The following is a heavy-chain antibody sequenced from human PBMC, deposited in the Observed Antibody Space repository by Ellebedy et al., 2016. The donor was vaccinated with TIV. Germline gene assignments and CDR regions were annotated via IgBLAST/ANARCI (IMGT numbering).Heavy chain of an antibody. CDR1: GFTVSSNY. CDR2: IYYSGST. J-gene: IGHJ6*02. Sequence: GSLRLSCAASGFTVSSNYMSWVRQAPGKGLEWIGSIYYSGSTYYNPSLKSRVTISVDTSKNQFSLKLSSVTAADTAVYYCAREVPDYYYGMDVWGQGTTVTVS. V-gene: IGHV4-39*07. CDR3: AREVPDYYYGMDV.